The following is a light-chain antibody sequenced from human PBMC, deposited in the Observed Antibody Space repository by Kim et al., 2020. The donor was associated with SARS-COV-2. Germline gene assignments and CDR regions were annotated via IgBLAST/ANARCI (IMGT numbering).Light chain of an antibody. Sequence: PGQSITLSGTGPSSDVGVYNYVSWYKQHPGKAPKLMIYDVSNRPSGVSNRFSGSKSGNTASLTISGLQAEDEADYYCSSYTSSSVVFGGGTQLTVL. CDR2: DVS. CDR1: SSDVGVYNY. V-gene: IGLV2-14*03. J-gene: IGLJ2*01. CDR3: SSYTSSSVV.